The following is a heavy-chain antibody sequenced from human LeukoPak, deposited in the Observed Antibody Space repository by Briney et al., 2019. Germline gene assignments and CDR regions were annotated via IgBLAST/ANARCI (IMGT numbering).Heavy chain of an antibody. CDR2: IYHSGGST. J-gene: IGHJ5*02. V-gene: IGHV4-38-2*02. D-gene: IGHD1-20*01. CDR3: ARDHTTLTGHIQYFDP. Sequence: SETLSLTCTVSNYPITFSYYWGWIRQSPGKGLEWIGSIYHSGGSTFYDPSLESRLTMSVDTSKNQISLQMRSVTAEDTAVYYCARDHTTLTGHIQYFDPWGRGTLVTVSS. CDR1: NYPITFSYY.